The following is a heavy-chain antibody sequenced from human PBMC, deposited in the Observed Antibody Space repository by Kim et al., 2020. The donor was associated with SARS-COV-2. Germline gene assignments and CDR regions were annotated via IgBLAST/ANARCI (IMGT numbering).Heavy chain of an antibody. J-gene: IGHJ6*02. CDR1: GFTFSSYA. V-gene: IGHV3-23*01. CDR3: AKDLKVVAGTAYYYYGMDV. CDR2: ISGSGGST. D-gene: IGHD6-19*01. Sequence: GGSLRLSCAASGFTFSSYAMSWVRQAPGKGLEWVSAISGSGGSTYYADSVKGRFTISRDNSKNTLYLQMNSLRAEDTAVYYCAKDLKVVAGTAYYYYGMDVWGQGTTVTVSS.